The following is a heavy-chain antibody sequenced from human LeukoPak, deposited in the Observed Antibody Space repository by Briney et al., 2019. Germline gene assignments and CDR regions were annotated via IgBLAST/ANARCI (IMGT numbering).Heavy chain of an antibody. CDR1: GGSISSSSYY. CDR2: IYYSGST. J-gene: IGHJ4*02. D-gene: IGHD3-16*01. V-gene: IGHV4-39*01. Sequence: SETLSLTCTVSGGSISSSSYYWGWIRQPPGKGLEWIGSIYYSGSTYYNPSLKSRVTLSVDTSKNQFSLKLSSVTAADTAVYYCASVLPAVWGYYFDYWGQGTLVTVSS. CDR3: ASVLPAVWGYYFDY.